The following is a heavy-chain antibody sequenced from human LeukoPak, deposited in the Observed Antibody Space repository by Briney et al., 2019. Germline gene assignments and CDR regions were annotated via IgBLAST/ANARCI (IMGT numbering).Heavy chain of an antibody. V-gene: IGHV3-21*01. J-gene: IGHJ4*01. CDR1: GFTFSSYS. CDR3: ARVVPAAMPASYYFDY. D-gene: IGHD2-2*01. CDR2: ISSSSSYI. Sequence: GGSLRLSCAASGFTFSSYSMNWVRQAPGKGLEWVSSISSSSSYIYYADSVKGRFTISRDNAKNSLYLQMNSLRAEDTAVYYCARVVPAAMPASYYFDYWDQGTLVTVSS.